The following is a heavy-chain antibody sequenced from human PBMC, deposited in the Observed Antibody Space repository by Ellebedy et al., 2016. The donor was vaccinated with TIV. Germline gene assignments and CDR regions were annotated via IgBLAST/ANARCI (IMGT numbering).Heavy chain of an antibody. D-gene: IGHD5-18*01. CDR1: GFNFRFYG. J-gene: IGHJ4*02. CDR3: AKDRTPGDGYWVFDF. Sequence: GESLKISCAASGFNFRFYGMHWVRQAPGKGLEWVAVLWSDGSNRYYADSVKRRFTISRDITKNTLYLQMSSLRAEDKAVYYCAKDRTPGDGYWVFDFWGQGTLVTVST. V-gene: IGHV3-33*06. CDR2: LWSDGSNR.